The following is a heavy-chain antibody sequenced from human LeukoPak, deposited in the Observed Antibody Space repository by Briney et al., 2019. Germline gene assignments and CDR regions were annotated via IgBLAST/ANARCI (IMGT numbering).Heavy chain of an antibody. J-gene: IGHJ4*02. CDR2: ISGSGSST. Sequence: GGSLRLSCAASGFTFSSFAMSWVRQAPGKGLEWVSTISGSGSSTYSALSVKGRFTISRDNSKNTLSLQMNSLRAEDTAVYYCAKSDFDILTGYYPNFDYWGQGTLVTVSS. CDR3: AKSDFDILTGYYPNFDY. V-gene: IGHV3-23*01. D-gene: IGHD3-9*01. CDR1: GFTFSSFA.